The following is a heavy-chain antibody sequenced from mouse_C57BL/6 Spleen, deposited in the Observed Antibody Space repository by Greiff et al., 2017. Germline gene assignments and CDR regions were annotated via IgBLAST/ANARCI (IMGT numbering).Heavy chain of an antibody. D-gene: IGHD3-2*02. Sequence: VQLQQSGAELVRPGTSVKMSCKASGYSFTDYCIGWAKQRPGHGLEWIGDIYTEGGYTYYNEKFKGKDTLTADKSSSPAYMQFSSLTSEDSAIXYCARSTGSGSYFDVWGPGTTLTVSS. V-gene: IGHV1-63*01. CDR1: GYSFTDYC. CDR2: IYTEGGYT. CDR3: ARSTGSGSYFDV. J-gene: IGHJ2*01.